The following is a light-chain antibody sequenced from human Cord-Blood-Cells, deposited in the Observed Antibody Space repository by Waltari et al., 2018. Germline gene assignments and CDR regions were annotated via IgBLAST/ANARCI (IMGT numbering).Light chain of an antibody. CDR1: SSNIGSNT. CDR3: AAWDDSLNCWV. Sequence: QSVLTQPPSASGTPGQRVTISFSGSSSNIGSNTVNWYQQLPATAPKLLFYSNNQRPSRVPDRFSGSKSSISASLPISALQSEDEADYYCAAWDDSLNCWVFGGGSMLTVL. CDR2: SNN. V-gene: IGLV1-44*01. J-gene: IGLJ3*02.